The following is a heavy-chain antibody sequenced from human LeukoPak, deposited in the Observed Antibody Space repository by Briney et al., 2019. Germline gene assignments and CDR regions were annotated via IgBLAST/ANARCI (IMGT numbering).Heavy chain of an antibody. CDR1: GGSTSSTTHY. Sequence: PSETLSLTCSVSGGSTSSTTHYWTWIRQPPGKGLEWIGNIYYNGDSSYSPSLKSRTTISVDTSKNQFSLQLSSVTAADTAVYYCASHRGGGGVDYWGQGTLVTVSS. D-gene: IGHD2-8*02. CDR3: ASHRGGGGVDY. J-gene: IGHJ4*02. V-gene: IGHV4-39*01. CDR2: IYYNGDS.